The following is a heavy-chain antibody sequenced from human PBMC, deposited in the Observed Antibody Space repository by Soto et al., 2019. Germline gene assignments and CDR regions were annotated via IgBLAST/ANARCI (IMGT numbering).Heavy chain of an antibody. CDR2: LSGSGTST. Sequence: EVHLLESGGGLVQPGGSLRLSCAASGFTFSSYAMSWVRQAPGKGLEWVSGLSGSGTSTYYADSVKGRFTISRDNSKNTLYLQMHSLRAEDTAVYYCATDADDYGVYWGQGTLVTVSS. CDR1: GFTFSSYA. J-gene: IGHJ4*02. CDR3: ATDADDYGVY. D-gene: IGHD4-17*01. V-gene: IGHV3-23*01.